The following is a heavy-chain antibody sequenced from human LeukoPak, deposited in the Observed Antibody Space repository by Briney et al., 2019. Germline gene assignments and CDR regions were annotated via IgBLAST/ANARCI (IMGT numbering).Heavy chain of an antibody. D-gene: IGHD5-18*01. V-gene: IGHV5-51*01. CDR2: IYPGDSDT. Sequence: GESLKISCKGSCYSFTSYCIGWVRQMPGKGLEWRRIIYPGDSDTRYSPSFQGQVTISADKSISTAYLQWSSLKASDTAMYYCARRSRYSYGYIDFWGQGSLVTVSS. J-gene: IGHJ4*02. CDR1: CYSFTSYC. CDR3: ARRSRYSYGYIDF.